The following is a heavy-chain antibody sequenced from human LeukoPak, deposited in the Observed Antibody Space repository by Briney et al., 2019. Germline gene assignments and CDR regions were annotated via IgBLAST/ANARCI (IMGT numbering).Heavy chain of an antibody. CDR2: IKQDGSEK. D-gene: IGHD1-14*01. V-gene: IGHV3-7*01. CDR3: VRGHHGLEY. Sequence: GGSLRLSCAGSRFTFSTYAMSWVRQAPGKGLEWVATIKQDGSEKYYVDSVKGRFTISRDNAKNSLDLQMNSLRAEETAVYYCVRGHHGLEYWGQGTLVTVSS. CDR1: RFTFSTYA. J-gene: IGHJ4*02.